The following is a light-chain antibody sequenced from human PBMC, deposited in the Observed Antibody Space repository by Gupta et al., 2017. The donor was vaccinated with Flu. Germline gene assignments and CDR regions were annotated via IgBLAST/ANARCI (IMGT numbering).Light chain of an antibody. Sequence: GGNNIGGKSVHWYQQKPGQAPLLVVYDDYERPAGIPVRLSGSNSGTTATLTVSRVEAGDEADYYCQVWDSTSDHWVFGGGTKLTVL. V-gene: IGLV3-21*02. J-gene: IGLJ3*02. CDR1: NIGGKS. CDR3: QVWDSTSDHWV. CDR2: DDY.